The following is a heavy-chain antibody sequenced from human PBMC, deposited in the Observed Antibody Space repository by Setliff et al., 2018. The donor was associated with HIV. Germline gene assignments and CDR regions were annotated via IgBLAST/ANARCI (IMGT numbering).Heavy chain of an antibody. D-gene: IGHD4-4*01. CDR3: AKESGLYSNYKYYYYMDV. CDR1: GFTLSSYG. J-gene: IGHJ6*03. Sequence: GESLKISCAASGFTLSSYGMHWVRQAPGKGLEWVAVISYDGSNKYYADSVKGRFTISRDNSKNTLYLQMNSLRAEDTAVYYCAKESGLYSNYKYYYYMDVWGKGTTVTVSS. V-gene: IGHV3-30*18. CDR2: ISYDGSNK.